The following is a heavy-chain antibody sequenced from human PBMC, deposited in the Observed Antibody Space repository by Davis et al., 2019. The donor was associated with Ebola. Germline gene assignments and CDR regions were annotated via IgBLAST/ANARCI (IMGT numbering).Heavy chain of an antibody. Sequence: PGGSLRLSCAASGFTFSSYGMHWVRQAPGKGLEWVAVISYDGSNKYYADSVKGRFTISRDNSKNTLYLQMNSLRAEDTAVYYCAKDLSRIQLWPYYFDYWGQGTLVTVSS. CDR3: AKDLSRIQLWPYYFDY. CDR1: GFTFSSYG. CDR2: ISYDGSNK. J-gene: IGHJ4*02. V-gene: IGHV3-30*18. D-gene: IGHD5-18*01.